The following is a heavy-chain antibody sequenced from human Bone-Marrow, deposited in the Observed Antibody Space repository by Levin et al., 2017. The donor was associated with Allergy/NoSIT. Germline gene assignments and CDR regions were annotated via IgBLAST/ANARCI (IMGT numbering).Heavy chain of an antibody. J-gene: IGHJ5*02. V-gene: IGHV4-4*07. CDR2: IDSSGST. CDR3: ARDGCPSCYGVGWFDP. D-gene: IGHD2-2*01. Sequence: SQTLSLPCSVSGGSIRGYSWNWIRQPAGKGLEWIGRIDSSGSTKYNPSLKSRITMSVDTSHNKFSLRVTSVSAADTAVYYCARDGCPSCYGVGWFDPWGQGILVTVSS. CDR1: GGSIRGYS.